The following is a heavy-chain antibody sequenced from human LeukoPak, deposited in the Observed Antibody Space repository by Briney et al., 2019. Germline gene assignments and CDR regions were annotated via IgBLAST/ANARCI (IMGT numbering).Heavy chain of an antibody. CDR1: GFTVSSNY. CDR3: ARSVWLGPSHAFDI. Sequence: PGGSLRLSCAASGFTVSSNYMSWVRQAPGKGVEWVSVIYSGGSTYYADSVKGRFTISRHNSKNTLYLQMNSLRAEDTAVYYCARSVWLGPSHAFDIWGQGTMVTVSS. D-gene: IGHD3-10*01. J-gene: IGHJ3*02. CDR2: IYSGGST. V-gene: IGHV3-53*04.